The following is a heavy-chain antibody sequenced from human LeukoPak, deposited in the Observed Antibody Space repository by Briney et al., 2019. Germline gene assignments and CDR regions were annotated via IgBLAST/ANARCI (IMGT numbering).Heavy chain of an antibody. Sequence: PSETLSLTCAVSGGSFSGYYWSWIRQPPGKGLEWIGGINHSGSTNYNPSLKSRVTISVDTSKNQFSLKLSSVTAADTAVYYCARIGYCSGGSCYSKSYFDYWGQGTLVAVSS. CDR3: ARIGYCSGGSCYSKSYFDY. D-gene: IGHD2-15*01. CDR2: INHSGST. V-gene: IGHV4-34*01. J-gene: IGHJ4*02. CDR1: GGSFSGYY.